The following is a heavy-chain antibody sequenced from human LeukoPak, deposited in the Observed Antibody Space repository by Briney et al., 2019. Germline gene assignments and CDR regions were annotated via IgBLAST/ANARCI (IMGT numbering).Heavy chain of an antibody. CDR3: ARKGYYYDSSGYYLPFDY. J-gene: IGHJ4*02. V-gene: IGHV3-20*04. CDR2: INWNGGST. CDR1: GFSFDDYG. Sequence: GGSLRLSCAASGFSFDDYGMSWVRQAPGKGLEWVSGINWNGGSTGYADSVKGRFTISRDNAKNSLYLQMNSLRAEDTALYYWARKGYYYDSSGYYLPFDYWGQGTLVTVSS. D-gene: IGHD3-22*01.